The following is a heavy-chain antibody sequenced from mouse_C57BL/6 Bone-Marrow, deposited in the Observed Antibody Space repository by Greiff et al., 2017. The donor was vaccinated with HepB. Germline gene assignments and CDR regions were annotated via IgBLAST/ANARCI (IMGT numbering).Heavy chain of an antibody. V-gene: IGHV1-61*01. Sequence: VQLKQPGAELVRPGSSVKLSCKASGYTFTSYWMDWVKQRPGQGLEWIGNIYPSDSETHYNQKFKDKATLTVDKSSSTAYMQLSSLTSEDSAVYYCARHGSSYWYFDVWGTGTTVTVSS. J-gene: IGHJ1*03. CDR2: IYPSDSET. CDR1: GYTFTSYW. CDR3: ARHGSSYWYFDV. D-gene: IGHD1-1*01.